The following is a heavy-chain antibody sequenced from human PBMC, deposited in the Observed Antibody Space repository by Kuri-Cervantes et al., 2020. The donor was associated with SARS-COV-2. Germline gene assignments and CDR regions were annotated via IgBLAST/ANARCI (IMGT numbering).Heavy chain of an antibody. Sequence: GESLKISCAASGFTFSDYNMNWVRQAPRKGLEWVSYISRSSSTIYYADSVKGRFTSSRDNAKNSLYLQMNSLGDEDTAVYYCARNEVTQWLVRYWGQGTLVTVSS. CDR3: ARNEVTQWLVRY. V-gene: IGHV3-48*02. J-gene: IGHJ4*02. CDR2: ISRSSSTI. D-gene: IGHD6-19*01. CDR1: GFTFSDYN.